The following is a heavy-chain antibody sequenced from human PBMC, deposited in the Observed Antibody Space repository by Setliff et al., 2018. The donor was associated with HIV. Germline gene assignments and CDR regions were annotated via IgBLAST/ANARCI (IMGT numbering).Heavy chain of an antibody. CDR1: GGSISSYY. Sequence: PSETLSLTCTVSGGSISSYYWSWIRQPPGKGLEWIGYIYYSGSTNYNPSLKSRVTTSVDTSKNQFSLRLTSVTAADTAVYYCARNTRAGDFDYWGQGTLVTVSS. CDR3: ARNTRAGDFDY. V-gene: IGHV4-59*08. CDR2: IYYSGST. D-gene: IGHD3-10*01. J-gene: IGHJ4*02.